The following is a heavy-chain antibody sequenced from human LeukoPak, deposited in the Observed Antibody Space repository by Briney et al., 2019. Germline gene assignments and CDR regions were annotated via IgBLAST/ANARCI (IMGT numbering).Heavy chain of an antibody. Sequence: HGESLKISCKGSGYSFTSYWIGWVRQMPGKGLEWMGIIYPGDSDTRYSPSFQGQVTISADKSISTAYLQWSSLKASDTAMYYCARHRYFAMPERESPLGYYMDVWGKGTTVTISS. CDR2: IYPGDSDT. CDR1: GYSFTSYW. D-gene: IGHD2-2*01. CDR3: ARHRYFAMPERESPLGYYMDV. J-gene: IGHJ6*03. V-gene: IGHV5-51*01.